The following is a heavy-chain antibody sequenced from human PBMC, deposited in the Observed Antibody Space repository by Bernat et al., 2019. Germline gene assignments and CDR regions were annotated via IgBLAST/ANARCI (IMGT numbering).Heavy chain of an antibody. J-gene: IGHJ6*03. Sequence: VQLVESGGGLVKPGGSLRLSCAASGFTFSSYSMNWVRQAPGKGLEWVSYISSSSSYIYYADSVKGRFTISRDNAKNSLYLQMNSLRAEDTAVYYCAGDLQRGGRQQLGGSYMDVWGKGTTVTVSS. D-gene: IGHD6-13*01. CDR1: GFTFSSYS. V-gene: IGHV3-21*05. CDR2: ISSSSSYI. CDR3: AGDLQRGGRQQLGGSYMDV.